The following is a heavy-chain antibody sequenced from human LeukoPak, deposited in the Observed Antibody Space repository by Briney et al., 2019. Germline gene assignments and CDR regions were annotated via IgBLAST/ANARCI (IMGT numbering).Heavy chain of an antibody. V-gene: IGHV3-53*01. D-gene: IGHD3-3*01. J-gene: IGHJ4*02. CDR1: GFTVSSNY. Sequence: GGSLRLSCAASGFTVSSNYMSWVRQAPGKGLEWVSVIYSGGSTYYADSVKGRFTISRGNSKNTLYLQMNSLRAEDTAVYYCARLSETIFPYYFDYWGQGTLVTVSS. CDR3: ARLSETIFPYYFDY. CDR2: IYSGGST.